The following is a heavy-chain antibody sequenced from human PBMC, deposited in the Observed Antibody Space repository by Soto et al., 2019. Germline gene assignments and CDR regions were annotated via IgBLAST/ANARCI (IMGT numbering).Heavy chain of an antibody. Sequence: PGESLKISCKGSGYSFTIYWISWVRQMPGKGLEWMGRVDPSDSYTNYSPSFQGHVTISADKSIRTAYLQWSSRKASDTAMYYCARLGITGTLFDYWGQGTLVTFSS. J-gene: IGHJ4*02. CDR1: GYSFTIYW. CDR3: ARLGITGTLFDY. D-gene: IGHD1-20*01. V-gene: IGHV5-10-1*01. CDR2: VDPSDSYT.